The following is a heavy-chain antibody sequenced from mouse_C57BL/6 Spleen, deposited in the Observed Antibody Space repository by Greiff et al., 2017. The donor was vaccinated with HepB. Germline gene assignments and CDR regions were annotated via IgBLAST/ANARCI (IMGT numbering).Heavy chain of an antibody. D-gene: IGHD2-5*01. CDR3: ARSYSNYRYFDV. Sequence: DVHLVESGGGLVKPGGSLKLSCAASGFTFSDYGMHWVRQAPEKGLEWVAYISSGSSTIYYADTVKGRFTIARDNAKNTLFLQMTSLRSEDTAMYYCARSYSNYRYFDVWGTGTTVTVSS. V-gene: IGHV5-17*01. CDR1: GFTFSDYG. CDR2: ISSGSSTI. J-gene: IGHJ1*03.